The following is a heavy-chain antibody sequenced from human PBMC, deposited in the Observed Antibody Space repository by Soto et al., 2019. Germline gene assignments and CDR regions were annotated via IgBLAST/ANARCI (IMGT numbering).Heavy chain of an antibody. V-gene: IGHV3-23*01. D-gene: IGHD6-13*01. J-gene: IGHJ4*02. CDR1: GFTFNNYA. CDR3: ANGALVSSSWYHFDY. CDR2: ISGSGGST. Sequence: EVQLLESGGGLVQPGGSLRLSCAASGFTFNNYAMNWVRQAPGKGLEWVSSISGSGGSTYYADSVKGRFTISRDNSKNTLYLQMNSLRAEDTAVYYCANGALVSSSWYHFDYWGQGTLVTVSS.